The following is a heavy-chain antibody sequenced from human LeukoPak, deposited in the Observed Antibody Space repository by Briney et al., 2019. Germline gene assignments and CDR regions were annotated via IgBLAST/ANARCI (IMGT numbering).Heavy chain of an antibody. CDR2: ISSSGSTI. V-gene: IGHV3-48*04. CDR1: GFTFTTYG. D-gene: IGHD3-10*02. Sequence: GGSLRLSCAASGFTFTTYGMSWVRQAPGKGLEWVSYISSSGSTIYYADSVKGRFTISRDNAKNSLYLQMNSLRAEDTAVYYCAELGITMIGGVWGKGTTVTISS. CDR3: AELGITMIGGV. J-gene: IGHJ6*04.